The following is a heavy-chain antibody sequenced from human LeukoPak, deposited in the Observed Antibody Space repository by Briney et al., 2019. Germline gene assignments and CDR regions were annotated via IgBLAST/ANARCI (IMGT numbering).Heavy chain of an antibody. J-gene: IGHJ5*02. Sequence: SGGSLRLSCEASGFSVSDTYLTWVRQAPGKGLEWVSSISSSSSYIYYADSVKGRFTISRDNAKNSLYLQMNSLRAEDTAVYYCARAGAPYCSSTSCYPNWFDPWGQGTLVTVSS. CDR2: ISSSSSYI. D-gene: IGHD2-2*01. CDR3: ARAGAPYCSSTSCYPNWFDP. V-gene: IGHV3-21*01. CDR1: GFSVSDTY.